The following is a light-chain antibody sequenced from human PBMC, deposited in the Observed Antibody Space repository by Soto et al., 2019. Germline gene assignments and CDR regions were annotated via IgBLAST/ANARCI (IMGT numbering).Light chain of an antibody. CDR2: GAS. J-gene: IGKJ1*01. V-gene: IGKV3-20*01. Sequence: EIVLTQSPGTLSLSPGERATLSCRASQSVSSNYLAWYQQKPGQAPRLLIYGASSRATGIPDRFSGSGSGTDFTVTIISLEPEDFAVFYCQQYGTSPVSFGQGTKVEIK. CDR3: QQYGTSPVS. CDR1: QSVSSNY.